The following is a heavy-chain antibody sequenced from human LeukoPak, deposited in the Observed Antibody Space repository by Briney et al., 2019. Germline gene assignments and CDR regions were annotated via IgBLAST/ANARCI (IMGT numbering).Heavy chain of an antibody. J-gene: IGHJ5*02. CDR3: ARESVVVTATRGHNWFDP. V-gene: IGHV4-4*07. CDR2: IYTSGST. CDR1: GGSISSYY. Sequence: SETLSLTCTVSGGSISSYYWSWIRQPAGKGLEWIGRIYTSGSTNYNPSLKSRVTMSVDTSKNQFSLKLSSVTAADTAVYYCARESVVVTATRGHNWFDPWGQGTLVTVSS. D-gene: IGHD2-21*02.